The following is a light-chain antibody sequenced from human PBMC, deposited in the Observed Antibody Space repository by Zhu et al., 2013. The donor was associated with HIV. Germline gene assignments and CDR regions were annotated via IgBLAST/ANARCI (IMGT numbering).Light chain of an antibody. J-gene: IGKJ2*01. CDR2: GAS. V-gene: IGKV3D-20*02. Sequence: EIVLTQSPGTLSLSPGERATLSCRASQSISSTFLAWYQQTPGQGPRLLIFGASRRATGIPDRFSGSGSGTDFTLTISRLEPEDFTIYYCQHRGQWPPYTFGQGTKLEIK. CDR3: QHRGQWPPYT. CDR1: QSISSTF.